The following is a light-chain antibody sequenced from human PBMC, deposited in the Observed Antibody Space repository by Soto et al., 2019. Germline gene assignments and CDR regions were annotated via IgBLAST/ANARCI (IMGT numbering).Light chain of an antibody. Sequence: DIQMTQSPSALSASVGDRVTITCRASQDVRDYLAWYQQRPGKSPELLIYAASTLQSGVPSRFSGSGSGTDFTLTITSLQPEDVATYYCQQYDTAPLTFAGGTKVEI. J-gene: IGKJ4*01. CDR3: QQYDTAPLT. CDR1: QDVRDY. V-gene: IGKV1-27*01. CDR2: AAS.